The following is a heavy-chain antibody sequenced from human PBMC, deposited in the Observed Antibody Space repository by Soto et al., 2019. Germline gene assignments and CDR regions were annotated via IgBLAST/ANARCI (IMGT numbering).Heavy chain of an antibody. CDR2: IYYSGST. J-gene: IGHJ4*02. V-gene: IGHV4-30-4*01. D-gene: IGHD5-18*01. Sequence: SETLSLTCTVSGGSISSGDYYWSWIRQPPGKCLEWIGYIYYSGSTYYNPSLKSRVTISVDTSKNQFSLKLSSVTAADTAVYYCASALRDTAMVTVDYWGQGTLVTVSS. CDR3: ASALRDTAMVTVDY. CDR1: GGSISSGDYY.